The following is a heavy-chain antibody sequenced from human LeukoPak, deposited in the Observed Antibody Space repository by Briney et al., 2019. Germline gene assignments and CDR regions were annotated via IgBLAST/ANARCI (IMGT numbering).Heavy chain of an antibody. V-gene: IGHV1-18*01. CDR3: ARAPYGDYGIYYFDY. D-gene: IGHD4-17*01. CDR1: GYTFTSYG. J-gene: IGHJ4*02. CDR2: ISAYNGNT. Sequence: ASVKVSCKASGYTFTSYGISWVRQAPGQGLEWVGWISAYNGNTNYAQKLQGRVTVTTDTSTSTAYMELRSLRSDDTAVYYCARAPYGDYGIYYFDYWGQGTLVTVSS.